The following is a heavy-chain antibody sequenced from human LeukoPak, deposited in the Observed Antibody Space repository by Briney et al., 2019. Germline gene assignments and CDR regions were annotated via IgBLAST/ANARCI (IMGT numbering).Heavy chain of an antibody. J-gene: IGHJ4*02. D-gene: IGHD6-19*01. V-gene: IGHV1-2*02. Sequence: ASVKVSCKASRYTFTVYYMHWVRQAPGQGLEWMGWINPNSGGAHYAQKFQGRVSMTRDTSISTIYMELSRLTSDDTAVYYCPRQASGGWYYDYWGQGTPVTVSS. CDR1: RYTFTVYY. CDR2: INPNSGGA. CDR3: PRQASGGWYYDY.